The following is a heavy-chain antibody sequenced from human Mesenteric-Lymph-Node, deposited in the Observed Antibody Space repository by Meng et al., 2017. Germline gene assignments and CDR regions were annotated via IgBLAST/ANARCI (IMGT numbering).Heavy chain of an antibody. D-gene: IGHD3-22*01. J-gene: IGHJ4*02. V-gene: IGHV4-38-2*02. CDR1: GYSISSGYY. CDR3: AREMTSAYFCDS. CDR2: IYHSGNT. Sequence: SETLSLTCTVSGYSISSGYYWGWIRQPPGKGLEWIGSIYHSGNTYYNPSLNSRVTISVDTSKNHFSLKLSSVTAADTAVYYCAREMTSAYFCDSWGQGTLVTVSS.